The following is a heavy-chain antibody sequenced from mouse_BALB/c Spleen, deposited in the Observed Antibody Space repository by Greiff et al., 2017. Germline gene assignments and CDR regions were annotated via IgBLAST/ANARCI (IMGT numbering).Heavy chain of an antibody. Sequence: EVKVVESGGGLVKPGGSLKLSCAASGFTFSSYAMSWVRQSPEKRLEWVAEISSGGSYTYYPDTVTGRFTISRDNAKNTLYLEMSSLRSEDTAMYYCAYGAWFAYWGQGTLVTVSA. D-gene: IGHD1-1*02. CDR2: ISSGGSYT. J-gene: IGHJ3*01. V-gene: IGHV5-9-4*01. CDR3: AYGAWFAY. CDR1: GFTFSSYA.